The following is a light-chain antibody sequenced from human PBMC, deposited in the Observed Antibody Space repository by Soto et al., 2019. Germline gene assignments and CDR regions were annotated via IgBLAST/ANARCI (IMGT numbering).Light chain of an antibody. J-gene: IGLJ3*02. CDR2: EVS. CDR3: SSYTSTATRV. V-gene: IGLV2-14*01. Sequence: QSALTQPASVSGSPGQSITISCTGTISDVGSYNYVSWYQQHPGKAPKLMIYEVSNRPSGVSDRFSGSKSGNTASLTISGLQAEDEADYYCSSYTSTATRVFGGGTKLTVL. CDR1: ISDVGSYNY.